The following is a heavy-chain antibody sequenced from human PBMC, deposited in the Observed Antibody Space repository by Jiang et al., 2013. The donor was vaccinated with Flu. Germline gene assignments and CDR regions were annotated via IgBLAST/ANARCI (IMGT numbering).Heavy chain of an antibody. V-gene: IGHV3-7*01. Sequence: VQLVESGGGLVQPGGSLRLSCAASGFTFSSYLMSWVRHAPGKGLEWVANIKQDGSEKFYVDSVKGRFTISRDNVKNSLYLQMNSLRAEDTAVYYCARGLDFGGYVGSGNLFDPGAREPWSPSPQ. CDR2: IKQDGSEK. CDR1: GFTFSSYL. CDR3: ARGLDFGGYVGSGNLFDP. D-gene: IGHD4-17*01. J-gene: IGHJ5*02.